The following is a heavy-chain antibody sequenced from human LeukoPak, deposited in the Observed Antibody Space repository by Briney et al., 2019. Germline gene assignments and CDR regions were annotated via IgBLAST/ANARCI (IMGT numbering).Heavy chain of an antibody. V-gene: IGHV4-4*07. J-gene: IGHJ4*02. CDR3: ARARGVTIFAGFDY. CDR1: GGSISSHY. CDR2: IYTSGS. D-gene: IGHD3-3*01. Sequence: SEARALTCSVSGGSISSHYWSWSRQPAGKGLEWIGHIYTSGSNYNRSLKTRVTMSVDTSKNQFSLKLTSVTAADTAVYYCARARGVTIFAGFDYWGQGTLVTVSS.